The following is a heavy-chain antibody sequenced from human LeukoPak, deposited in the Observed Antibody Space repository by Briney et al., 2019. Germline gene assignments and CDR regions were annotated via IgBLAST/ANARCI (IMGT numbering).Heavy chain of an antibody. J-gene: IGHJ1*01. Sequence: SETLSLTCTVSGGSISSGGYYWSWIRQHPGKGREWIVYIYYSGSTYYNPSLKSRVTMSVDTSKNQFSLKLSSVTAADTAVYYCATHRGWGDYFYFQHWGQGTLVTVSS. V-gene: IGHV4-31*03. D-gene: IGHD4-17*01. CDR2: IYYSGST. CDR1: GGSISSGGYY. CDR3: ATHRGWGDYFYFQH.